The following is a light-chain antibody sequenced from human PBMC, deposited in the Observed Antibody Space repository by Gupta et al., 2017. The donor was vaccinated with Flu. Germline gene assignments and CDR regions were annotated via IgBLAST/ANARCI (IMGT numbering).Light chain of an antibody. CDR1: NFNLGIND. CDR3: AACNASRSGVV. J-gene: IGLJ2*01. V-gene: IGLV1-47*01. CDR2: RDN. Sequence: RCTISCSGVNFNLGINDVYGYQQLAAPAPELLVYRDNTRHSGVPDRFYGSKCGGAASLASNRVRAEDEGDYYCAACNASRSGVVFGGGTKLTVL.